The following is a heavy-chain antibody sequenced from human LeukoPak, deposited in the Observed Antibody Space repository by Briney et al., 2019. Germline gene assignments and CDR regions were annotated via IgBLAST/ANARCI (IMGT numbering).Heavy chain of an antibody. CDR2: FYTSGTP. J-gene: IGHJ1*01. V-gene: IGHV4-61*02. CDR3: AKHYCSSTSCYYFQH. CDR1: GGSISRGSYF. Sequence: SETLSLTCTVSGGSISRGSYFWSWIRQPAGKGLEWIGRFYTSGTPNYNPSLKSRVTISVDTSRNQFSLKLSSVTAADTAVYYCAKHYCSSTSCYYFQHWGQGTLVTVSS. D-gene: IGHD2-2*01.